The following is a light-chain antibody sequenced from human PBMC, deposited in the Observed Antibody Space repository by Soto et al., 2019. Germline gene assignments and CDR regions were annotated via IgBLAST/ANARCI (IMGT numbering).Light chain of an antibody. CDR1: QSVSSY. CDR2: DAS. J-gene: IGKJ5*01. CDR3: QQRSNWPPEIT. Sequence: EIVLTQSPATLSLSPGERATLSCRASQSVSSYLAWYQQKPGQAPRLLIYDASNRATGIPARFSGSGSGTDFTLTISSLGPEDFDVYYCQQRSNWPPEITFGQGTRLEIK. V-gene: IGKV3-11*01.